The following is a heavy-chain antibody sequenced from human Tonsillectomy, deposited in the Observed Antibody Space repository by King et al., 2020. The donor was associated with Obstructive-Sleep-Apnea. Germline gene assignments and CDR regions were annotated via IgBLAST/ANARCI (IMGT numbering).Heavy chain of an antibody. Sequence: QLQESGPGLVKPSETLSLTCTVSGGSISSYYWSWIRQPPGKGLEWMGYIYYSGNTNYNPSLKGRVAISVDTSKNQFSRKLSSVTAADSAVYYCAREVVARTSNVYYYGMDVWGQGTTITVSS. CDR1: GGSISSYY. V-gene: IGHV4-59*01. CDR3: AREVVARTSNVYYYGMDV. J-gene: IGHJ6*02. CDR2: IYYSGNT. D-gene: IGHD5-12*01.